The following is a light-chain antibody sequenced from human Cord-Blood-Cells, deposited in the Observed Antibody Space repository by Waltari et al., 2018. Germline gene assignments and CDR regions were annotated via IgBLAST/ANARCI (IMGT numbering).Light chain of an antibody. V-gene: IGKV4-1*01. CDR3: QQYYSTPHT. CDR1: QSVLYSSNNKNY. Sequence: DIVMTQSPDALAVYLGQRATINCKSTQSVLYSSNNKNYLAWHQKKPGQPPKLLIYWASTRESGVPDRFSGSGSGTDFTLTISSLQAEDVAVYYCQQYYSTPHTFGQGTKLEIK. CDR2: WAS. J-gene: IGKJ2*01.